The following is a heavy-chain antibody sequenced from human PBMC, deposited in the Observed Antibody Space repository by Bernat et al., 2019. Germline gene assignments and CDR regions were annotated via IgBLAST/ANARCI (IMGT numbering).Heavy chain of an antibody. CDR3: ARVLSRPHLIAVAGIGWFDP. D-gene: IGHD6-19*01. CDR1: GYTFTGYY. V-gene: IGHV1-2*06. Sequence: QVQLVQSGAEVKKPGASVKVSCKASGYTFTGYYMHWVRQAPGQGLEWMGRINPNSGGTNYAQKLQGRVTMTRDTTISTASMELSRLRTDDTAVYYCARVLSRPHLIAVAGIGWFDPWGQGTLVTVSS. CDR2: INPNSGGT. J-gene: IGHJ5*02.